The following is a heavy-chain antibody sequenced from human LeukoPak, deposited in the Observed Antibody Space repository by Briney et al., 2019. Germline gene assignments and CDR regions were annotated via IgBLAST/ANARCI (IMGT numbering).Heavy chain of an antibody. CDR2: INPNSGGT. CDR3: ARDPITIFGVVIARFDY. Sequence: ASVKVSCKASGYTFTGYYMHWVRQAPGQGREWMGWINPNSGGTNYAQKFQGRVTMTRDTSISTACMELSRLRSDDTAVYYCARDPITIFGVVIARFDYWGQGTLVTVSS. V-gene: IGHV1-2*02. J-gene: IGHJ4*02. CDR1: GYTFTGYY. D-gene: IGHD3-3*01.